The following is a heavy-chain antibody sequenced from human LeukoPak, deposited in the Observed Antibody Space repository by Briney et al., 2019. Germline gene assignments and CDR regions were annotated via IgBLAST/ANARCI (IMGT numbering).Heavy chain of an antibody. D-gene: IGHD2-15*01. Sequence: GGSLRLSCAASGFTLSSYWMHWVRQAPGKGLMWVSRINSDGSITNYADSVKGRFTISRDNAKNSLYLQMNSLRAEDTAVYYCARDSGVFCSGGNCYHNSFDSWGQGTLVTVSS. CDR2: INSDGSIT. V-gene: IGHV3-74*01. CDR3: ARDSGVFCSGGNCYHNSFDS. CDR1: GFTLSSYW. J-gene: IGHJ4*02.